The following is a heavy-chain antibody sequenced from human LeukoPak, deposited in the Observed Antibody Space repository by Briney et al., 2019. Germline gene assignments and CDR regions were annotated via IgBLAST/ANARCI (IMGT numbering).Heavy chain of an antibody. CDR2: ISYDGSNK. Sequence: PGRSLRLSCAASGFTFSSYAMHWVRQAPGRGLEWVALISYDGSNKYYADSVKGRFTISRDNSKNTLYLQMNSLRAEDTAVYYCANGQSAKYLGSYSSSSPGGYWGQGTLVTVSS. V-gene: IGHV3-30-3*01. CDR3: ANGQSAKYLGSYSSSSPGGY. D-gene: IGHD6-6*01. J-gene: IGHJ4*02. CDR1: GFTFSSYA.